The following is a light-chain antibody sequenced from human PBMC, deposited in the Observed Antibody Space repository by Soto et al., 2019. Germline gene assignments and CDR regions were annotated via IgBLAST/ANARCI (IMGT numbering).Light chain of an antibody. J-gene: IGKJ4*01. Sequence: WRASQGISSYLAWYQQKPGKAPKLLIYAASTLQSGVPSRFSGRGSGTDFTHIIGRRQSEDPPSHSCRQHYSHPVTFGGGTKVDIK. CDR3: RQHYSHPVT. CDR1: QGISSY. CDR2: AAS. V-gene: IGKV1-8*01.